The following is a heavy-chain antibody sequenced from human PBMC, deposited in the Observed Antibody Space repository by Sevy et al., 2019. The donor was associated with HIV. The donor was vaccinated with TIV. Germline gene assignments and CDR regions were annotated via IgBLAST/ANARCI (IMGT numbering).Heavy chain of an antibody. D-gene: IGHD6-13*01. Sequence: GGSLRLSCAASGFTFSNYDMHWVRRATGKGLEWVSAISAAGDTYDPGSVKGRFTISRENAKNSLYLQMNSLRAGDTAVYYCARASGGANSEGIDFYYGMDVWGQGTTVTVSS. CDR2: ISAAGDT. CDR3: ARASGGANSEGIDFYYGMDV. J-gene: IGHJ6*02. CDR1: GFTFSNYD. V-gene: IGHV3-13*01.